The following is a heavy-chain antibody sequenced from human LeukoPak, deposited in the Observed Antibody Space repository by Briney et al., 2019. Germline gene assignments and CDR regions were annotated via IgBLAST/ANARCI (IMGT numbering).Heavy chain of an antibody. V-gene: IGHV3-7*01. CDR2: IKKDGSEK. J-gene: IGHJ4*02. D-gene: IGHD3-22*01. CDR1: GFTFSSYW. Sequence: GGSLRLSCAASGFTFSSYWMSWVRQAPGKGLEWVASIKKDGSEKYYVDSVKGRFTISRDNAKNLLYLQMNSLRAEDTAVYYCARDLYRIVVVPHYFDYWGQGTLVTVSS. CDR3: ARDLYRIVVVPHYFDY.